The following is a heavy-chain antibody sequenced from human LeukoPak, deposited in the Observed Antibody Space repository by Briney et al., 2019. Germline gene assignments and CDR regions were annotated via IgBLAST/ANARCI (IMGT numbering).Heavy chain of an antibody. CDR1: GGTFSSYV. D-gene: IGHD3-22*01. J-gene: IGHJ4*02. V-gene: IGHV1-69*13. CDR2: IIPIFGTA. Sequence: ASVKVSCKASGGTFSSYVISWVRQAPGRGPEWMGGIIPIFGTANYAQKFQGRVTITADESTSTAYMELSSLRSEDTAVYYCARGSPMTSSGYYNHWGQGTLVTVSS. CDR3: ARGSPMTSSGYYNH.